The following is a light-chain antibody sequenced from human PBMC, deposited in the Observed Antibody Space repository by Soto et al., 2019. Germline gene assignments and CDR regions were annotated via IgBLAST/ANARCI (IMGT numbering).Light chain of an antibody. CDR2: DAS. J-gene: IGKJ2*01. CDR1: EDISKW. Sequence: DIRMTQSPSTLSASIGDRVTITCRASEDISKWLAWCQQKPGKAPKLLIYDASRLQTGVPSRFSGSRSGTEFTLTITGLQPDDLGTYYCQHTTDFTFGQGTKVDIK. CDR3: QHTTDFT. V-gene: IGKV1-5*01.